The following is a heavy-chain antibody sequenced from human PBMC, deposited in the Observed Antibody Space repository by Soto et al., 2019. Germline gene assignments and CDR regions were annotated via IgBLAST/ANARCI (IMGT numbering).Heavy chain of an antibody. D-gene: IGHD5-18*01. CDR2: IYYSGNT. J-gene: IGHJ4*02. CDR3: AKRGDSFAYLPFDE. Sequence: QLQLQESGPGLVKPSETLSLTCTVSNGSISSSSYYWGWIRQPPGKGLEWIGLIYYSGNTYYNPSLKSRVTLSGNTSQTQFSLRLSSLTAADTAVYYCAKRGDSFAYLPFDEWGQGTLVTVSS. CDR1: NGSISSSSYY. V-gene: IGHV4-39*01.